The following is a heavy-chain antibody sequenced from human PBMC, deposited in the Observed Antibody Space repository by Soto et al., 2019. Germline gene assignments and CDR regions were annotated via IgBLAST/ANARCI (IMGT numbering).Heavy chain of an antibody. J-gene: IGHJ6*02. D-gene: IGHD4-4*01. CDR3: ARATVTTRGVYYYGMDV. V-gene: IGHV1-8*01. CDR2: MNPNSGNT. Sequence: ASVKVSCKASGYTFTSYDINWVRQATGQGLEWMGWMNPNSGNTGYAQKFQGRVTMTRNTSISTAYMELSSLRSEDTAVYYCARATVTTRGVYYYGMDVWGQGTTVTAP. CDR1: GYTFTSYD.